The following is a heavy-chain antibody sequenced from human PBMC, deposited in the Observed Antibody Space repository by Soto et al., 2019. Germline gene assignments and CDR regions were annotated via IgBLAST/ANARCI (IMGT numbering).Heavy chain of an antibody. CDR2: IYYSGST. CDR3: ARGRGYYGSEPP. J-gene: IGHJ5*02. V-gene: IGHV4-59*01. D-gene: IGHD3-10*01. Sequence: QVQLQESGPGLVKPSETLSLTCTVSGGSISSYYWSWIRQPPGKGLEWIGYIYYSGSTNYNPSLKSRVTISVDTSKNQFSLKLSSVTAADTAVYYCARGRGYYGSEPPWGQGTLVTVSS. CDR1: GGSISSYY.